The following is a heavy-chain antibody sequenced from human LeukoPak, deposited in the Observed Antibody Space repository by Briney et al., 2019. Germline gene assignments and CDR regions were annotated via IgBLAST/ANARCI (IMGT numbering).Heavy chain of an antibody. Sequence: PGGSLRLSCSASGFTFSDYDMNWIRQAPGKGLEWISAISGRSSHTYYGDSVKGRFSISRDNAKNLLYLQMNGLGAEDTAVYYCGRAFPPLRTSSAGDLWGQGTLVTVFS. CDR1: GFTFSDYD. D-gene: IGHD3-16*01. J-gene: IGHJ4*02. CDR2: ISGRSSHT. V-gene: IGHV3-21*06. CDR3: GRAFPPLRTSSAGDL.